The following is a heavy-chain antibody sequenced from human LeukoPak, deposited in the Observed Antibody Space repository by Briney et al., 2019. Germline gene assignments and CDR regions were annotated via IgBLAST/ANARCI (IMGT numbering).Heavy chain of an antibody. Sequence: ASVKVSCKASGYTFTSYAIHWVRQAPGQRLEWMGWINAGNGNTKYSQKFQGRVTITRDTSASTAYMELSSLRSEDTAVYYCAREAFPLLWFGESLNGMDVWGQGTTVTVSS. CDR3: AREAFPLLWFGESLNGMDV. J-gene: IGHJ6*02. CDR2: INAGNGNT. D-gene: IGHD3-10*01. CDR1: GYTFTSYA. V-gene: IGHV1-3*01.